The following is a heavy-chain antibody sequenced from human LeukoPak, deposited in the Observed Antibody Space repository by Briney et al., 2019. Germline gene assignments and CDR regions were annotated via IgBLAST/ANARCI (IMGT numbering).Heavy chain of an antibody. CDR3: ARGPLSGSYFDY. D-gene: IGHD6-19*01. CDR1: GDSVSSNIAA. CDR2: TYYRSKWYN. J-gene: IGHJ4*02. V-gene: IGHV6-1*01. Sequence: SQTLSLTCAISGDSVSSNIAAWNWIRQSPSRGLEWLGRTYYRSKWYNDYAVSVKSRITIDPDTSKSQFSLQLNSVTHEDTAVYYCARGPLSGSYFDYWGQGTLVTVSS.